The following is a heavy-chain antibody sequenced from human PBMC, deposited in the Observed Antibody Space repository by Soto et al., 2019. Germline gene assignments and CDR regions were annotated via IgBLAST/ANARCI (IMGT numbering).Heavy chain of an antibody. J-gene: IGHJ4*02. CDR1: CGSLSDNNYY. V-gene: IGHV4-39*01. Sequence: SETPSPTCTVSCGSLSDNNYYRGWVRPPPGERLEWIGTIYYSGSTYYNPSLKSRVTISIDTSKNQFSLKLSSVTAADTSEYYCARHPFFWSSFYTGGHFDYWGQGTLVTVSS. D-gene: IGHD3-3*01. CDR2: IYYSGST. CDR3: ARHPFFWSSFYTGGHFDY.